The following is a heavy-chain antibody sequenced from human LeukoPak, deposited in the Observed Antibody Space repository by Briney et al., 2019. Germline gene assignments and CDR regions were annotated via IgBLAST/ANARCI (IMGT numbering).Heavy chain of an antibody. CDR3: AGSSSKYYFDY. J-gene: IGHJ4*02. CDR2: IYSGGST. D-gene: IGHD2-15*01. V-gene: IGHV3-53*01. Sequence: GGSLRLSCAASGFTVSSNYMSWVRRAPGKGLEWVSVIYSGGSTYSADSVKGRFTISRDNSKNTLYLQMNSLRAEDTAVYYCAGSSSKYYFDYWGQGTLVTVSS. CDR1: GFTVSSNY.